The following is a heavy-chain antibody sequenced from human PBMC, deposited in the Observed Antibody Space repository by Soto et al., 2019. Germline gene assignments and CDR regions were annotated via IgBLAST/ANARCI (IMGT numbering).Heavy chain of an antibody. CDR2: IYYSGST. CDR3: ARVGGSSPTHNWFDP. D-gene: IGHD2-15*01. V-gene: IGHV4-31*03. J-gene: IGHJ5*02. CDR1: GGSISSGGYY. Sequence: QVQLQESGPGLVKPSQTLSLTCTVSGGSISSGGYYWSWIRQHPGKGLEWIGYIYYSGSTYYNPSLKIRVTISVAPSKNQFSLKLSSVTAADTAVYYCARVGGSSPTHNWFDPWGQGTLVTVSS.